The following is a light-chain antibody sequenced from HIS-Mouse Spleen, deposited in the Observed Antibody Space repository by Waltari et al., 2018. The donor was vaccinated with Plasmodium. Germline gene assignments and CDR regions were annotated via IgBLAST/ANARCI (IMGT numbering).Light chain of an antibody. CDR2: KAS. Sequence: DIQMTQSPSTLSGSVGDSVTITCRASQSISSWLAWYQQKPGKAPKLLIYKASSLESGVPSRFSGSGSGTEFTLTISSLQPDDFATYYCQQYNSYLYTFGQGTKLEIK. CDR1: QSISSW. J-gene: IGKJ2*01. CDR3: QQYNSYLYT. V-gene: IGKV1-5*03.